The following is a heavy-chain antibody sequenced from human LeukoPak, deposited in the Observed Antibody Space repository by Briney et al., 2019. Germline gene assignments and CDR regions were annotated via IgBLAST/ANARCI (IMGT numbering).Heavy chain of an antibody. CDR2: ISSSSSYI. CDR1: GFNFSSYS. J-gene: IGHJ4*02. Sequence: KPGGSLRLSCAASGFNFSSYSMNWVRQAPGKGLEWVSSISSSSSYIYYADSVKRRFTISRDNAKNSLYLQMRSLRAEDTAVYYCARDPTVTPLDYWGQGTLVTVSS. V-gene: IGHV3-21*01. D-gene: IGHD4-17*01. CDR3: ARDPTVTPLDY.